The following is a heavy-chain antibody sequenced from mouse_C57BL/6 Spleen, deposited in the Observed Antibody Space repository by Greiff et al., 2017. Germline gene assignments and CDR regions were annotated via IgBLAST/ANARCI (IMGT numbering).Heavy chain of an antibody. CDR3: ARRGAYYSNYDYFDY. D-gene: IGHD2-5*01. J-gene: IGHJ2*01. CDR1: GYAFSSSW. Sequence: VQLQQSGPELVKPGASVKISCKASGYAFSSSWMNWVKQRPGKGLEWIGRIYPGDGDTNYNGKFKGKATLTADKSSSTAYMQLSSLTSEDSAVYFCARRGAYYSNYDYFDYGGQGTTLTVSS. CDR2: IYPGDGDT. V-gene: IGHV1-82*01.